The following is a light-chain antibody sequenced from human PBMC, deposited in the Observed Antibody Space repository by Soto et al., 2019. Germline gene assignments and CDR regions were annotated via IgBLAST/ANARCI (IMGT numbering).Light chain of an antibody. J-gene: IGLJ2*01. CDR2: GNS. CDR3: QSYESSLDVV. V-gene: IGLV1-40*01. Sequence: QPVLTQPPSVSGAPGQRVTISCTGSSSNIGAGYDVHWYQQLPGTAPKLLIYGNSNRPSGVPDRFSGSKSGTSASLAITGLQAEDEADYYCQSYESSLDVVFGGGTKLTVL. CDR1: SSNIGAGYD.